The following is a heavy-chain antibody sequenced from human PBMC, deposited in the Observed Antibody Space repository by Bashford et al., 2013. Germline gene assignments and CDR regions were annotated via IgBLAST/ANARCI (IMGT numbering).Heavy chain of an antibody. V-gene: IGHV4-59*01. CDR1: GGFISNYY. J-gene: IGHJ4*02. CDR2: IYYTGST. D-gene: IGHD6-19*01. CDR3: ARGATPHSSGWYQN. Sequence: SETLSLTCTVSGGFISNYYWSWIRQPPGKGLEWIGFIYYTGSTDYNPSLKSRVTISVDTSKNQFSLNLSSVTAADTAVYYCARGATPHSSGWYQNWGQGTLVTVSS.